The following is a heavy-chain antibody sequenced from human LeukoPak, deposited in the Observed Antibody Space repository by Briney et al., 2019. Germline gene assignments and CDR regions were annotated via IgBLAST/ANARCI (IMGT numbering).Heavy chain of an antibody. V-gene: IGHV3-23*01. D-gene: IGHD3-10*01. CDR3: AKDIRRFGEFLFDY. CDR2: ISGSGGST. CDR1: GFTFSSYA. Sequence: GSLRLSCAASGFTFSSYAMSWVRQAPGKGLEWVSAISGSGGSTYYADSVKGRFTISRDNSKNTLYLQMNSLRAEGTAVYYCAKDIRRFGEFLFDYWGQGTLVTVSS. J-gene: IGHJ4*02.